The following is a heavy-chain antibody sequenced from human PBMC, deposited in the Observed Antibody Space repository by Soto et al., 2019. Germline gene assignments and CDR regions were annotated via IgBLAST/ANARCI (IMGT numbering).Heavy chain of an antibody. V-gene: IGHV3-30-3*01. CDR3: ARDKGDEHLGGYYYYYGMDV. J-gene: IGHJ6*02. Sequence: PGGSLRLSCAASGFTFSSYAMHWVRQAPGKGLEWVAVISYDGSNKYYADSVKGRFTISRDNSKNTLYLQMNSLRAEDTAVYYCARDKGDEHLGGYYYYYGMDVWGQGTTVTVSS. D-gene: IGHD3-10*01. CDR2: ISYDGSNK. CDR1: GFTFSSYA.